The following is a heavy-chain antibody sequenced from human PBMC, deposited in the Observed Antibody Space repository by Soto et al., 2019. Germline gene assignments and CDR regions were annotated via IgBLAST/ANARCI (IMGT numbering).Heavy chain of an antibody. D-gene: IGHD3-16*01. CDR1: GYTFTDYY. CDR3: ARDNVGDMSSFDI. Sequence: GASVKGSCKASGYTFTDYYIHCVRQAPGQGLECMGWINANSGGTDYAQKFQGRVTVTRDTSISTAYMELTRLRSDDTAVYYCARDNVGDMSSFDIWGQGTMVTVSS. V-gene: IGHV1-2*02. CDR2: INANSGGT. J-gene: IGHJ3*02.